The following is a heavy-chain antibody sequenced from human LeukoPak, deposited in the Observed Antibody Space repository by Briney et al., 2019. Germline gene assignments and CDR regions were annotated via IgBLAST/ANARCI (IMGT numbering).Heavy chain of an antibody. Sequence: PSETLSLTCTVSGYSISSGYYWGWIRQPPGKGLEWIGSIYHSGSTYYNPSLKSRVTISVDTSKNQFSLKLSSVTAADTAVYYCAREQGNPTDFDYWGQGTLVTVSS. CDR2: IYHSGST. D-gene: IGHD4-17*01. V-gene: IGHV4-38-2*02. CDR3: AREQGNPTDFDY. J-gene: IGHJ4*02. CDR1: GYSISSGYY.